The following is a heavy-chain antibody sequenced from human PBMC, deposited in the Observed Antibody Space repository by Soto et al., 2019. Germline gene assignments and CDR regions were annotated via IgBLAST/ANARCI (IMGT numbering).Heavy chain of an antibody. Sequence: GGSLRLSCAASGFTFSSYGMHWVRQAPGKGLEWVAVISYDGSNKYYADSVKGRFTISRDNSKSTLYLQMNSLRAEDTAVYYCAKDRGSGSHGFFDAFDIWGQGTMVTVSS. J-gene: IGHJ3*02. D-gene: IGHD1-26*01. CDR2: ISYDGSNK. V-gene: IGHV3-30*18. CDR1: GFTFSSYG. CDR3: AKDRGSGSHGFFDAFDI.